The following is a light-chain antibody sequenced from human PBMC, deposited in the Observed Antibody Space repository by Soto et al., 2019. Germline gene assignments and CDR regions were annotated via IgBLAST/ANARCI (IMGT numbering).Light chain of an antibody. J-gene: IGKJ5*01. V-gene: IGKV1-12*01. CDR3: QKANSFPIN. CDR2: VGS. Sequence: DIQMTHSPSSVSASVVDIFTITCLASQDIGSWLAWYQQKPGKAPKLLIYVGSNLQSGVPSRFSGSGSGTDFTLTISGLQPEDFATYYCQKANSFPINCGQGKRRAIK. CDR1: QDIGSW.